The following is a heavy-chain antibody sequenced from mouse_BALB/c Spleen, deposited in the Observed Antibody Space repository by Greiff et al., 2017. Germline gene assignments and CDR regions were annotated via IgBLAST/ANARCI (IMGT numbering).Heavy chain of an antibody. J-gene: IGHJ4*01. CDR3: ARKVRDYYAMDY. CDR1: GYTFTDYN. V-gene: IGHV1-18*01. Sequence: VQLQQSGPELVKPGASVKIPCKASGYTFTDYNMDWVKQSHGKSLEWIGDINPNNGGTIYNQKFKGKATLTVDKSSSTAYMELRSLTSEDTAVYYCARKVRDYYAMDYWGQGTSVTVSS. CDR2: INPNNGGT. D-gene: IGHD2-14*01.